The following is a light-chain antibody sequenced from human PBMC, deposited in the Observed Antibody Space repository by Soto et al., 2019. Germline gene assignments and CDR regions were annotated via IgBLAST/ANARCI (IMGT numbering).Light chain of an antibody. Sequence: EIVMTQSPATLSVSPGERATLSCRARQRINNNLAWYQQKPGQGPRLLNYGASSRATGIPARFSGSGSGTGFTLTISSLQSEDFAIYYCQQYNNWPLTFGGGTKVEIK. CDR3: QQYNNWPLT. J-gene: IGKJ4*01. CDR2: GAS. V-gene: IGKV3-15*01. CDR1: QRINNN.